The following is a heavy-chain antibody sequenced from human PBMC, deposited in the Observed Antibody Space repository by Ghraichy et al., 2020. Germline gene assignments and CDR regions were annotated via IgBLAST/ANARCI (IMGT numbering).Heavy chain of an antibody. Sequence: SETLSLTCTVSGGSISRAGYYWIWIRQLPGKGLEWIGYIYYSGATSYNPPLRSQVTISIDTSSNHFSLTLNSVTAADSAMYYCVSGYSSSYFFDAWGQGTLVTVSS. CDR1: GGSISRAGYY. J-gene: IGHJ4*02. CDR2: IYYSGAT. D-gene: IGHD6-13*01. CDR3: VSGYSSSYFFDA. V-gene: IGHV4-31*01.